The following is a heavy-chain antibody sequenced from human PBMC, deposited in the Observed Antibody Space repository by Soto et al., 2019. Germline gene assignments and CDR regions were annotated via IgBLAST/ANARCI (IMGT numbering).Heavy chain of an antibody. V-gene: IGHV1-3*01. CDR3: ARTGRCSSTSCYHNWFDP. CDR2: INAGNGNT. J-gene: IGHJ5*02. Sequence: ASVKVSCKASGYTFTSYAMHWVRQAPGQRLEWMGWINAGNGNTKYSQKFQGRVTFTRDTSASTAYMELSSLRSEDTAVYYCARTGRCSSTSCYHNWFDPWGQGTLVTVSS. D-gene: IGHD2-2*01. CDR1: GYTFTSYA.